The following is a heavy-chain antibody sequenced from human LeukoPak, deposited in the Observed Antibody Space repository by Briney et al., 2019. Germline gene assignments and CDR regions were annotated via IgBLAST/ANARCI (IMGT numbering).Heavy chain of an antibody. Sequence: TGGSLRLSCAASGFTFDDYGMSWVRQAPGKGLEWVAGINWNGGSIGYADSVKGRITVSRDNAKNSLYLQMNSLRAEDTAVYYCARDGANYYGSGSYSAYFDYWGQGTLVTVSS. D-gene: IGHD3-10*01. J-gene: IGHJ4*02. V-gene: IGHV3-20*04. CDR2: INWNGGSI. CDR1: GFTFDDYG. CDR3: ARDGANYYGSGSYSAYFDY.